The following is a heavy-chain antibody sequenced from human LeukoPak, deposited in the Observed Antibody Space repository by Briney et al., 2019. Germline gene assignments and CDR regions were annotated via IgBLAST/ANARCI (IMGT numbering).Heavy chain of an antibody. CDR3: AIPRVSISSGQGFDY. Sequence: ASVKVSCKGSGYAFTGYYMHWVRQAPGQGLEWVGGINPNSGGTNYAQKVQDRVTMTRDTSISTAYMELSRLRSDDTAVYYCAIPRVSISSGQGFDYWGQGTLVTVSS. J-gene: IGHJ4*02. V-gene: IGHV1-2*02. D-gene: IGHD6-6*01. CDR1: GYAFTGYY. CDR2: INPNSGGT.